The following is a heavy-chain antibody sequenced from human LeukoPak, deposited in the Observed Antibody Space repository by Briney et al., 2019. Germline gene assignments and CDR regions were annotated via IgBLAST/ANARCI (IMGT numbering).Heavy chain of an antibody. CDR2: ISAYNGNT. J-gene: IGHJ3*02. V-gene: IGHV1-18*01. CDR1: GYTFTSYG. CDR3: AREPDTAMALDAFDI. Sequence: ASVKVSCKASGYTFTSYGISWVRQAPGQGLEWMGWISAYNGNTNYAQKLQGRVTMTTDTSTSTAYMELRSLRSDDTAVYYCAREPDTAMALDAFDIWGQGTMVTVSS. D-gene: IGHD5-18*01.